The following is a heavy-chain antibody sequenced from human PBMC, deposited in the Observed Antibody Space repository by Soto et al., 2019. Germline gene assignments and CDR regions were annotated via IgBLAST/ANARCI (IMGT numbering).Heavy chain of an antibody. Sequence: SLTCHVSGCYGSSGSYHLSWIRQPPGQRLDWIGYLYYSGSTNYNPSLKSRVTISVDTSKNQFSLKLSSVTAADTAVYYCARAGGYYDSSGYHYYYGMDVWGQGNTVTVSS. D-gene: IGHD3-22*01. V-gene: IGHV4-61*01. CDR2: LYYSGST. CDR1: GCYGSSGSYH. CDR3: ARAGGYYDSSGYHYYYGMDV. J-gene: IGHJ6*02.